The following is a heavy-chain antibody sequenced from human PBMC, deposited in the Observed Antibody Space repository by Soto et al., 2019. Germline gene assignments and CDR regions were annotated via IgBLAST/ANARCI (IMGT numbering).Heavy chain of an antibody. CDR1: GGSISSGGYY. Sequence: KPSETLSLTCTVSGGSISSGGYYCSWIRQHPGKGLEWIGYIYYSGSTYYNPSLKSRVTISVDTSKNQFSLKLSSVTAADTAVYYCARGIKYYYDSSGYPVAFDYWGQGTLVTVSS. V-gene: IGHV4-31*03. CDR2: IYYSGST. CDR3: ARGIKYYYDSSGYPVAFDY. J-gene: IGHJ4*02. D-gene: IGHD3-22*01.